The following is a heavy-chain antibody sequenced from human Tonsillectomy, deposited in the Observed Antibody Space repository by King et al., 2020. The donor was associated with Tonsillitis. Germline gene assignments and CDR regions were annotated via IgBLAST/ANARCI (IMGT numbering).Heavy chain of an antibody. J-gene: IGHJ4*02. CDR3: AREKGMAKLRGFAY. V-gene: IGHV4-34*01. D-gene: IGHD5-24*01. Sequence: VQLQQWGAGLLKPSETLSLTCAVYGGSFSGYYWSWIRQSPGKGLEWIGEINHSGSTNYNPSLKSRVTISVDTSKNQFSLKLSSVTAADTAVYYCAREKGMAKLRGFAYWGQGTLVTVSS. CDR2: INHSGST. CDR1: GGSFSGYY.